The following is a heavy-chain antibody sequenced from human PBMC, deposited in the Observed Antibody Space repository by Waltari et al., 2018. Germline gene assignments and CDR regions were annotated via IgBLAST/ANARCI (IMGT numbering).Heavy chain of an antibody. Sequence: QVQLQESGPGLVKPSQTLSLSCTVSGGSISSATYYWSWIRQPAGKGLEWIGRIHVNGNTNYNPSLISRVTISVDTSRNQFFLTVNSVTAADTAVYYCARDSYYYDGSGYPARWGQGTRVTVSP. CDR3: ARDSYYYDGSGYPAR. CDR2: IHVNGNT. D-gene: IGHD3-22*01. CDR1: GGSISSATYY. V-gene: IGHV4-61*02. J-gene: IGHJ4*02.